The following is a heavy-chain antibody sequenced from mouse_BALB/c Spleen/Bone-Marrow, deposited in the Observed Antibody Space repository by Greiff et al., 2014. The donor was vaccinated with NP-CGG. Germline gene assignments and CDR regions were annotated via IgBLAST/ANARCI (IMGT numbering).Heavy chain of an antibody. CDR2: IYPGDGDT. J-gene: IGHJ4*01. CDR3: ARGVPMDY. V-gene: IGHV1-80*01. Sequence: QVQLQQSGAELVRPGSSVKISCKASGYAFSSYWMNWVKQRPGQGLEWIGQIYPGDGDTNYNGKLEGKATLTADKSSSTAYMQLSSLTSEDSAVYFCARGVPMDYWGQGTSVTVSS. CDR1: GYAFSSYW.